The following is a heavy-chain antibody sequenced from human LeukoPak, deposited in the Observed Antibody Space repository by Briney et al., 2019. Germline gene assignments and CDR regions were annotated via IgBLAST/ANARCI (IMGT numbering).Heavy chain of an antibody. CDR1: GGSISSGGYY. V-gene: IGHV4-31*03. J-gene: IGHJ5*02. Sequence: PSETLSLTCTVSGGSISSGGYYWSWIRQHPGKGLEWIGYIYYSGSTYYNPSLKSRVTISVDTSKNQFSLKLSSVTAADTAVYYCAKVPAAVAGTFWFDPWGQGTLVTVSS. D-gene: IGHD6-19*01. CDR3: AKVPAAVAGTFWFDP. CDR2: IYYSGST.